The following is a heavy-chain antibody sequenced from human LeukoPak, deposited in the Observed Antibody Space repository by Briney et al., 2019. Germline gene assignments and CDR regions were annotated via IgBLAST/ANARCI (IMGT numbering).Heavy chain of an antibody. Sequence: PGGSLRLSCAASGFTVSSNYMSWVRQAPGKGLEWVSVIYSGGSTYYADPVKGRFTISRDNSKNTLYLQMNSLRAEDTAVYYCARLDRSGYPFDYWGQGTLVTVSS. V-gene: IGHV3-66*01. D-gene: IGHD5-12*01. J-gene: IGHJ4*02. CDR2: IYSGGST. CDR3: ARLDRSGYPFDY. CDR1: GFTVSSNY.